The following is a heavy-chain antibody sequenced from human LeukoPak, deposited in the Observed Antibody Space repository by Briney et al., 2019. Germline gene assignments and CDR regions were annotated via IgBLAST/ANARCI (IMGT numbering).Heavy chain of an antibody. D-gene: IGHD5-18*01. CDR3: ASGYSYGYSGDY. CDR2: INPSGGST. Sequence: ASVKVSCKASGYTFTSYYMHWVRQAPGQGLEWMGIINPSGGSTSYAQKFQGRVTITTDESTSTAYMELSSLRSEDTAVYYCASGYSYGYSGDYWGQGTLVTVSS. J-gene: IGHJ4*02. CDR1: GYTFTSYY. V-gene: IGHV1-46*01.